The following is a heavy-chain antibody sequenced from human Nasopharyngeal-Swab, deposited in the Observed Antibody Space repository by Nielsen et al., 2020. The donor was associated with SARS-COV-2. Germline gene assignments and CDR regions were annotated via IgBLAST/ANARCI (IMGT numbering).Heavy chain of an antibody. J-gene: IGHJ3*02. V-gene: IGHV1-2*06. Sequence: ASVKVSCKASGYTFTSYYMLWVRQAPGQGLEWMGRINPNSGGTNYAQKFQGRVTMTRDTSISTAYMELSRLRSDDTAVYYCARVSFRGDYGDAFDIWGQGTMVTVSS. D-gene: IGHD3-10*01. CDR1: GYTFTSYY. CDR3: ARVSFRGDYGDAFDI. CDR2: INPNSGGT.